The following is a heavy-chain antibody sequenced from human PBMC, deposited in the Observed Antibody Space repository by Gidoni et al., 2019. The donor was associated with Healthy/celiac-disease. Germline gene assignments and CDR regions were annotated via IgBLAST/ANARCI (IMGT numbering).Heavy chain of an antibody. CDR2: INSDGSST. Sequence: EVQLVESGGGLVQPGGSLRLSCAASGFPFSSYWMHWVRQAPGKGLVWVSRINSDGSSTSYADSVKGRFTISRDNAKNTLYLQMNSLRAEDTAVYYCASFSSGWYGGDYWGQGTMVTVSS. J-gene: IGHJ4*02. D-gene: IGHD6-19*01. V-gene: IGHV3-74*01. CDR3: ASFSSGWYGGDY. CDR1: GFPFSSYW.